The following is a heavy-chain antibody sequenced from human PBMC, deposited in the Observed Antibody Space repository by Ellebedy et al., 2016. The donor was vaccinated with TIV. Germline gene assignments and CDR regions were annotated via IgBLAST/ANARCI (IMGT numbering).Heavy chain of an antibody. V-gene: IGHV4-34*01. J-gene: IGHJ3*02. D-gene: IGHD6-6*01. Sequence: GSLRLXXAVYGGSFSVYYWSWIRQPPGKGLEWIGEINRSGNTNYNPSLKSRVTISVDTSKNQFSLKLSSVTAADTAVHYCVRGTDRSSSDDAFDIWGQGTMVTVSS. CDR1: GGSFSVYY. CDR2: INRSGNT. CDR3: VRGTDRSSSDDAFDI.